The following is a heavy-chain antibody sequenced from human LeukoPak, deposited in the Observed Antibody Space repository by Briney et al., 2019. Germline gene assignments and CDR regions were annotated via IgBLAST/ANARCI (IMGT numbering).Heavy chain of an antibody. V-gene: IGHV4-38-2*02. Sequence: PSETLSLTCTVSGYSISSGYFWGWIRQTPGKGLEWIGNMFYRGTTYYNPSLNSRVSMSIDTSKNQFSLRLSSVTAADTAVYFCARSETIWYYFDYWGQGRLVTVSS. CDR3: ARSETIWYYFDY. J-gene: IGHJ4*02. CDR2: MFYRGTT. CDR1: GYSISSGYF. D-gene: IGHD4/OR15-4a*01.